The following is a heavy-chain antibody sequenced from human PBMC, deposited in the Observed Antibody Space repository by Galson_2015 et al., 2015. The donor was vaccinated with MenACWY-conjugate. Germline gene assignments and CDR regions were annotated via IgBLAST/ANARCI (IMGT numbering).Heavy chain of an antibody. CDR3: ASVGDSRRATVNYYYGMDV. CDR1: GGAFSSYP. J-gene: IGHJ6*02. Sequence: SVKVSCKAFGGAFSSYPLSWVRQAPGQGLEWMGRIIPILGIPDYAQKFQGRVTLSADRSTSTAYMELSSLRPEDTAVYYCASVGDSRRATVNYYYGMDVWGQWTTVTVSS. CDR2: IIPILGIP. V-gene: IGHV1-69*02. D-gene: IGHD3-22*01.